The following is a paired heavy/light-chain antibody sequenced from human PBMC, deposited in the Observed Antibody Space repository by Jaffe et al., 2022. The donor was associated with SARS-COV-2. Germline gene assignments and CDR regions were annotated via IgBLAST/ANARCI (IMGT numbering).Heavy chain of an antibody. D-gene: IGHD3-10*01. CDR3: ASVTYGSGSYILAFDI. CDR2: IYYSGYT. Sequence: QLQLQESGPGLVKPSETLSLTCTVSGGSISSSSYYWGWIRQPPGKGLEWIGSIYYSGYTYYNPSLKSRVTMSVDTSKNQFSLKLNSVTAADTAVYYCASVTYGSGSYILAFDIWGQGTMVTVSS. V-gene: IGHV4-39*01. CDR1: GGSISSSSYY. J-gene: IGHJ3*02.
Light chain of an antibody. CDR1: SFNIGSNT. Sequence: QSVLTQPPSASGTPGQRVTISCSGSSFNIGSNTVNWYQQFPGTAPKLLIYSNNQRPSGVPDRFSGSKSGTSASLAISGLQSEDEADYYCATWDDSLNGRGVFGGGTKLTVL. CDR3: ATWDDSLNGRGV. V-gene: IGLV1-44*01. CDR2: SNN. J-gene: IGLJ3*02.